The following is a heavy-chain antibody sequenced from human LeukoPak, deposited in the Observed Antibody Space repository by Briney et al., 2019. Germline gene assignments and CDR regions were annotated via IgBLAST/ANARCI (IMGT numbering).Heavy chain of an antibody. Sequence: PSETLSLTCAVYGGSFSGYYWSWIRQPPGKGLEWIGEINHSGSTNYNPSLKSRVTISVDKSKNQFSLKLTSVTAADTAVYYCARDRDYYYDSSGYYLAYWGQGTLVTVSS. CDR1: GGSFSGYY. J-gene: IGHJ4*02. V-gene: IGHV4-34*01. D-gene: IGHD3-22*01. CDR3: ARDRDYYYDSSGYYLAY. CDR2: INHSGST.